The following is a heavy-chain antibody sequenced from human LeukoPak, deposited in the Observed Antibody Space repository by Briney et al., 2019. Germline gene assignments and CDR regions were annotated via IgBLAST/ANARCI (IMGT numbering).Heavy chain of an antibody. V-gene: IGHV1-69*02. CDR1: GGTFSSYT. J-gene: IGHJ3*02. CDR3: ASSAQKYCSGGSCLAFDI. Sequence: ASVKVSCKASGGTFSSYTISWVRQAPGQGLEWMGRIIPILGIANYAQKFQGRVTITADKSTSTDYMELSSLRSEDTAVYYCASSAQKYCSGGSCLAFDIWGQGTMGTVSS. D-gene: IGHD2-15*01. CDR2: IIPILGIA.